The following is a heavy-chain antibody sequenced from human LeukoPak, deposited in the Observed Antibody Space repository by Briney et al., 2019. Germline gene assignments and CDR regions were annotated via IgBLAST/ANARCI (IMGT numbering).Heavy chain of an antibody. Sequence: PGGSLRLSCAASGFTFNTYWMHWARQDPGKGLVWVSRINSDGSNTIYTDSVKGRFTISRDNAKNTLYLQMNGLRPEDTAVYYCASGVSIGLANAFDFWGQGTMVTVSS. D-gene: IGHD2-21*01. J-gene: IGHJ3*01. CDR2: INSDGSNT. V-gene: IGHV3-74*01. CDR3: ASGVSIGLANAFDF. CDR1: GFTFNTYW.